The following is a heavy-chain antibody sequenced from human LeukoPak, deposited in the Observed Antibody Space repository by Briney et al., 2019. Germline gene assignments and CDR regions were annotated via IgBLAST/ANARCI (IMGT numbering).Heavy chain of an antibody. Sequence: SGGSLRLSCAASGFTFSSYAMHWVRQAPGKGLEWVAVISYDGSNKYYADPVKGRFTISRDNSKNTLYLQMNSLRAEDTAVYYCARDRNCGGDCYHYYFDYWGQGTLVTVSS. D-gene: IGHD2-21*02. J-gene: IGHJ4*02. CDR1: GFTFSSYA. V-gene: IGHV3-30*04. CDR3: ARDRNCGGDCYHYYFDY. CDR2: ISYDGSNK.